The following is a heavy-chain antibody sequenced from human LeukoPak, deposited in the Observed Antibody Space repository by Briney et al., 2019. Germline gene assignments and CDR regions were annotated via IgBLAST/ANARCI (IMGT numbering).Heavy chain of an antibody. V-gene: IGHV3-23*01. D-gene: IGHD3-9*01. CDR2: ISGSGGST. CDR1: GFTFSSYG. Sequence: GGTLRLSCAASGFTFSSYGMSWVRQAPGKGLEWVSAISGSGGSTYYADSVKGRFTISRDNSKNTLYLQMNSLRAEDTAVYYCAALRYFDWLLGSNWFDPWGQGTLVTVSS. CDR3: AALRYFDWLLGSNWFDP. J-gene: IGHJ5*02.